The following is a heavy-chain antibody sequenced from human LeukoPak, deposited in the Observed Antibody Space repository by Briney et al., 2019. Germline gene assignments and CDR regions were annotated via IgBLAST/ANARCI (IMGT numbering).Heavy chain of an antibody. V-gene: IGHV4-4*02. D-gene: IGHD6-13*01. CDR1: GGSISSSHW. CDR2: IGHSGST. Sequence: SGTLSLTCAVSGGSISSSHWWSWVRQPPGKGLEWIGEIGHSGSTNYSPSLKSRVAMSVDKSKKQFSLKLNSVTAADTAVYYCARHETSSSWTSSFDYWGQGTLVTVSS. CDR3: ARHETSSSWTSSFDY. J-gene: IGHJ4*02.